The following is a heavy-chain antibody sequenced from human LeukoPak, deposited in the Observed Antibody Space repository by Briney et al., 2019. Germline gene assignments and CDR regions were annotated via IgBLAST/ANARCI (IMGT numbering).Heavy chain of an antibody. V-gene: IGHV1-69*05. J-gene: IGHJ4*02. CDR3: ARGRRSRVYDY. CDR2: IIPIFGTA. CDR1: GGTFSSSA. D-gene: IGHD3-10*01. Sequence: GASVKVSCKASGGTFSSSAISWVRQAPGQGLEWMGGIIPIFGTANYAQKFQGRVTITTDESTSTAYMELSSLRSEDTAVYYCARGRRSRVYDYWGQGTLVTVSS.